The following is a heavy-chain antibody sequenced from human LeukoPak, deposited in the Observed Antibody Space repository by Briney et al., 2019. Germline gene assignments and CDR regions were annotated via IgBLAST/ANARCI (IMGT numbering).Heavy chain of an antibody. D-gene: IGHD6-13*01. J-gene: IGHJ4*02. V-gene: IGHV3-15*01. CDR1: GFTFYNAW. CDR2: IKSKTDGGTT. Sequence: GGSLRLSCAASGFTFYNAWMSWVRQAPGKALEWVGLIKSKTDGGTTSYAAPVKGRFSISRDDSKNTLYLQMNTLKTEDTAVYYCVTVTSRWPGHFDFWGQGTLVTVSS. CDR3: VTVTSRWPGHFDF.